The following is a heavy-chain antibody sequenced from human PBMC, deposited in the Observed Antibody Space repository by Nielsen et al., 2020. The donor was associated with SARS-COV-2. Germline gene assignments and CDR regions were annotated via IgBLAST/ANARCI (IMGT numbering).Heavy chain of an antibody. CDR2: IPDSGRDV. D-gene: IGHD3-9*01. CDR3: TRDKVELRYLDWSGMKYYNYGMDV. J-gene: IGHJ6*02. V-gene: IGHV3-48*03. Sequence: GGSLRLSCAASNFTFSSYAMNWVRQAPGKGLEWVSYIPDSGRDVFYADSVKGRFTVSRDNAKNSLYLQMDSLRVEDTGVYYCTRDKVELRYLDWSGMKYYNYGMDVWGQGTMVTVSS. CDR1: NFTFSSYA.